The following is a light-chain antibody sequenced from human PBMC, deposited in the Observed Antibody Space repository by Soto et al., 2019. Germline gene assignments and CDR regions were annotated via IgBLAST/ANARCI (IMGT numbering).Light chain of an antibody. CDR1: QNVRTY. CDR2: DAS. V-gene: IGKV3-11*01. Sequence: EIVLTQSPATLSLSPGDRATLSCRASQNVRTYLGWYQQKPGQAPRLLIYDASNRATGIPARFSGSGSGTDFTLTISSLAPEDFAVYYGQQRATWPPFTFGPGTKVDLK. CDR3: QQRATWPPFT. J-gene: IGKJ3*01.